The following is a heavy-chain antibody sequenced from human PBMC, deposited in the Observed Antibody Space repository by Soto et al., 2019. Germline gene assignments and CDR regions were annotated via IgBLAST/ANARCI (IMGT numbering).Heavy chain of an antibody. J-gene: IGHJ4*02. CDR2: ISRYGDFT. Sequence: VGSLRLSCAASGFTFNIYAMAWVRQAPGKGLEWVSAISRYGDFTYYAGSVEGRFTISRDNSKNTLYLQMNSLRAEDTALYYCAKDRYLDHDSRGYLFDNWGQGTLVTVSS. D-gene: IGHD3-22*01. CDR1: GFTFNIYA. CDR3: AKDRYLDHDSRGYLFDN. V-gene: IGHV3-23*01.